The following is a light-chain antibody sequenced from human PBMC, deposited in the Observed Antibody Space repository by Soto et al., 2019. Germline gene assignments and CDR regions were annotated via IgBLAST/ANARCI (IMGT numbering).Light chain of an antibody. CDR2: GTS. CDR3: QQYGSSPRT. J-gene: IGKJ1*01. CDR1: QSVNSN. Sequence: EIVMTQSPATLSVSPGERATLSCRASQSVNSNLAWYQQNPGQAPRLLTSGTSHTATGIPARFSASASGTDFTLTISRLDPEDFAVYFCQQYGSSPRTFGQGTKVDIK. V-gene: IGKV3-20*01.